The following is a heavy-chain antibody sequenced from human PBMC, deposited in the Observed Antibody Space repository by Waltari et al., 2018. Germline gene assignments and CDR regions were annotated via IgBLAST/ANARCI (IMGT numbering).Heavy chain of an antibody. D-gene: IGHD6-19*01. CDR1: AFTFSSYE. J-gene: IGHJ4*02. Sequence: EVQLVESGGGLVQPGGSLRISCAASAFTFSSYEMNWVRQAPGKGLEWVSYISSSGSTIYYADSVKGRFTISRDNAKNSLYLQMNSLRAEDTAVYYCASGYSSGWYTSFDYWGQGTLVTVSS. CDR2: ISSSGSTI. V-gene: IGHV3-48*03. CDR3: ASGYSSGWYTSFDY.